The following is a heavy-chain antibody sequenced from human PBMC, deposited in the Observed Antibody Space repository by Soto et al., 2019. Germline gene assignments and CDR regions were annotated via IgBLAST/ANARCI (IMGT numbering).Heavy chain of an antibody. CDR1: GFSLSTSGVG. V-gene: IGHV2-5*01. Sequence: QITLMETGPTLVKPTQTLTLTCTFSGFSLSTSGVGVGWIRQPQGKALEWLAVIHWNEHNHYSPSLKSRLTITKHTSKNQVVLTMTNVDPVDPATYYCAHWRINSGHHYWGQGALVTVSS. CDR2: IHWNEHN. D-gene: IGHD2-15*01. J-gene: IGHJ4*02. CDR3: AHWRINSGHHY.